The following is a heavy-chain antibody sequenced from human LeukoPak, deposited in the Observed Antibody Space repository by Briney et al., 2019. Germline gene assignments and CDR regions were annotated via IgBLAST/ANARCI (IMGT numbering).Heavy chain of an antibody. D-gene: IGHD3-22*01. CDR3: ARDHSYYYDSSGYYYPQFYYYYYYYMDV. J-gene: IGHJ6*03. CDR2: IYYSGST. Sequence: PSETLSLTCTVSGGSISSSSYYWGWIRQPPGKGLEWIGSIYYSGSTYYNPSLKSRVTISVDTSKNQFSLKLSSVTAADTAVYYCARDHSYYYDSSGYYYPQFYYYYYYYMDVWGKGTTVTVSS. CDR1: GGSISSSSYY. V-gene: IGHV4-39*07.